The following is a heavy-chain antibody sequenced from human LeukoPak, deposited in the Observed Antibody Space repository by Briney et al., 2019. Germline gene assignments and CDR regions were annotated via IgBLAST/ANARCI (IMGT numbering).Heavy chain of an antibody. Sequence: PSQTLSLTCTVSGGSISSGSYYWSWIRQPAGKGLEWIGSIYYSGSTYYNPSLKSRVTISVDTSKNQFSLKLSSVTAADTAVYYCARVRRGWELDYWGQGTLVTVSS. D-gene: IGHD1-26*01. V-gene: IGHV4-61*02. CDR1: GGSISSGSYY. CDR3: ARVRRGWELDY. J-gene: IGHJ4*02. CDR2: IYYSGST.